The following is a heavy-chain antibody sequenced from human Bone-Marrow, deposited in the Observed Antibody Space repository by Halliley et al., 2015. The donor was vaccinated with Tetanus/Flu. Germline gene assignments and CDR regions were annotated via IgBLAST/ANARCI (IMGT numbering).Heavy chain of an antibody. V-gene: IGHV5-51*01. D-gene: IGHD2-21*01. CDR2: IYPSDSDT. Sequence: WVRQRPGKGREWMGIIYPSDSDTRYSPSFQGQVTISVDKATSTAFLQWSGLRASDTAIEYGARQEGMVRNYYGMDVWGQGP. CDR3: ARQEGMVRNYYGMDV. J-gene: IGHJ6*02.